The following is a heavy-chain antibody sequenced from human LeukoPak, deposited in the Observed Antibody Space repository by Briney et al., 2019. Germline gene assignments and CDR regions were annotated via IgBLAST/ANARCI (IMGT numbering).Heavy chain of an antibody. V-gene: IGHV3-53*01. J-gene: IGHJ5*02. D-gene: IGHD1-26*01. CDR3: AKALLGWELRARRNWFDP. Sequence: PGGSLRLSCAASGFIVSSVSMSWVRQSPGKGLECVSIIYSTGDTYYADSVKGRFTISRDNSKNTLYLQMNSLRAEDTAVYYCAKALLGWELRARRNWFDPWGQGTLVTVSS. CDR1: GFIVSSVS. CDR2: IYSTGDT.